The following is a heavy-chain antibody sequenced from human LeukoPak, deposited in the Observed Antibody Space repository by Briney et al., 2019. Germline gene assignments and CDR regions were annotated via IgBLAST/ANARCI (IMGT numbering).Heavy chain of an antibody. CDR3: AALAGVQGLAYDPRDYFDS. V-gene: IGHV1-58*01. CDR2: IVLGSGNT. Sequence: GTSVKVSCKASGFTFTSSAVQWVRQARGQRLEWIGWIVLGSGNTNYAQQFQERVTITRDLSTSSTYLELSSLRSEDTAVYYCAALAGVQGLAYDPRDYFDSWGQGTLVIVSS. CDR1: GFTFTSSA. D-gene: IGHD7-27*01. J-gene: IGHJ4*02.